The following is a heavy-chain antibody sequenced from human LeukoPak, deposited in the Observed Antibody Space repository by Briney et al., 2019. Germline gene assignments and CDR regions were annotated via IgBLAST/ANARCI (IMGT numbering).Heavy chain of an antibody. Sequence: GGSLRLSCAASGFTFSSYAMSWVRQAPGKGLEWVSAISGSGGSTYYADSVKGRFTISRDNSKNTLYLQMNSLRAEDTAVCYCAKDPILTTVTTSWFDPWGQGTLVTVSS. V-gene: IGHV3-23*01. D-gene: IGHD4-17*01. J-gene: IGHJ5*02. CDR1: GFTFSSYA. CDR2: ISGSGGST. CDR3: AKDPILTTVTTSWFDP.